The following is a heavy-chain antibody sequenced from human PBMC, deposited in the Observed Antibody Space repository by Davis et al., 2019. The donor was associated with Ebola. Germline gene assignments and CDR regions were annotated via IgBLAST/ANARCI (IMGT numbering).Heavy chain of an antibody. V-gene: IGHV4-39*01. CDR2: IYYSGNT. CDR3: ARRNYYYENF. Sequence: SETLSLTCTVSGASISRTTNYYWGWIRQSPGKGLEWIGRIYYSGNTYYSPSLRSRVTMSVDSSKNQFSLELSSVTAADTAIYYCARRNYYYENFWGQGILVTVSS. CDR1: GASISRTTNYY. D-gene: IGHD3-22*01. J-gene: IGHJ4*02.